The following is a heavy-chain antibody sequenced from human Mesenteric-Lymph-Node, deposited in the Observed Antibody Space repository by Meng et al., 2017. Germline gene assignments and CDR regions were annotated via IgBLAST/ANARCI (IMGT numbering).Heavy chain of an antibody. D-gene: IGHD4-17*01. V-gene: IGHV4-59*01. CDR3: ARDLPDYGDYVNWFDP. CDR1: GGSISDFY. CDR2: IFYSGST. Sequence: SETLSLTCTVSGGSISDFYWSWIRQPPGKGLEWIGYIFYSGSTNYNPSLKSRVTISVDRSKTQFSLKLNSVTAADTAVYYCARDLPDYGDYVNWFDPWGQGTLVTVSS. J-gene: IGHJ5*02.